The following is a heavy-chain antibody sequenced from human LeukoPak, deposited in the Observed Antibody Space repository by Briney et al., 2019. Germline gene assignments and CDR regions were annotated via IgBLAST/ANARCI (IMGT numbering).Heavy chain of an antibody. D-gene: IGHD4-23*01. Sequence: SETLSLTCTVSGVSISSYYWSWIRQPPGKGLEWIGYIYYSGSTNYNPSLKSRVTISVDTSKNQFSLKLSSVTAADTAVYYCARDIGYGGAYWYFDLWGRGTLVTVSS. J-gene: IGHJ2*01. CDR3: ARDIGYGGAYWYFDL. CDR1: GVSISSYY. V-gene: IGHV4-59*01. CDR2: IYYSGST.